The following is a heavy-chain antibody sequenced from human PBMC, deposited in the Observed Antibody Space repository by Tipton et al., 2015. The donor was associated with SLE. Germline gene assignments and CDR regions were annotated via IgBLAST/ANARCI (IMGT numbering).Heavy chain of an antibody. CDR1: GGSIRGSSYY. D-gene: IGHD4-17*01. Sequence: TLSLTCTVSGGSIRGSSYYWGWVRQPPGKGLEWIGSIYYTGNAYYNSSLKSRVTISIDTSKNQFSLNVSSVTAADTAVYYCLRYYGDYFWGQGTLVTVSS. CDR3: LRYYGDYF. CDR2: IYYTGNA. J-gene: IGHJ4*02. V-gene: IGHV4-39*07.